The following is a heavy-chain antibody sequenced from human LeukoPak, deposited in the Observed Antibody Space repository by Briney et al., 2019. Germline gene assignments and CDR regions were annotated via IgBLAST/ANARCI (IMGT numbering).Heavy chain of an antibody. CDR1: GGTFSSYA. D-gene: IGHD1-26*01. Sequence: ASVKVSCKAPGGTFSSYAISWVRQAPGQGLEWMGWISAYNGNTNYAQKFQGRVTMTTDTSTSTAYMELRSLRSDDTAVYYCARDSGIVGAPEAYWGQGTLVTVSS. CDR2: ISAYNGNT. CDR3: ARDSGIVGAPEAY. J-gene: IGHJ4*02. V-gene: IGHV1-18*01.